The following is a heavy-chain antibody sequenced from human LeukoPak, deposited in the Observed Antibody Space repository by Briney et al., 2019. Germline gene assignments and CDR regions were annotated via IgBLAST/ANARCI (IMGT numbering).Heavy chain of an antibody. J-gene: IGHJ4*02. D-gene: IGHD3-10*01. CDR3: ASNGYGSGSYYPEN. Sequence: SETLSLTCTVSGGSISSSSYYWGWIRQPPGKGLEWIGSIYYSGSTYYNPSLKSRVTISADTSKNQFSLKLSSVTAADTAVYYCASNGYGSGSYYPENWGQGTLVTVSS. V-gene: IGHV4-39*01. CDR1: GGSISSSSYY. CDR2: IYYSGST.